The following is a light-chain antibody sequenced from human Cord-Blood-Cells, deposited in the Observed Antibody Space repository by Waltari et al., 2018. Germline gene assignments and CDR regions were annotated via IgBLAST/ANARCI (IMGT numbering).Light chain of an antibody. J-gene: IGLJ3*02. CDR2: QDS. CDR1: KLGDKY. V-gene: IGLV3-1*01. Sequence: SYELTQPPSVSVSPGQTASIPCPGDKLGDKYDCRYQQKQGQSPVLVIHQDSKRPSGIPGRFSGSNSGNTATLTISGTQAMDEADYYCQAWDSSTAWVFGGGTKLTVL. CDR3: QAWDSSTAWV.